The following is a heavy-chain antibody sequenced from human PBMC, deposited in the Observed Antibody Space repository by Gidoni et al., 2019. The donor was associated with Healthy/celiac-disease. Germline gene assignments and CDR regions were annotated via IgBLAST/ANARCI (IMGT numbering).Heavy chain of an antibody. CDR3: ARDYYDSSGFRWFDP. CDR2: IYHSGST. D-gene: IGHD3-22*01. Sequence: QLQLQESGSGLVKPSQTLSLTCPVPGGSISRGCYSWTWIRQPPGKGLEWIGYIYHSGSTYYNPSLKSRVTISVDRSKNQFSLKLSSVTAADTAVYYCARDYYDSSGFRWFDPWGQGTLVTVSS. J-gene: IGHJ5*02. V-gene: IGHV4-30-2*01. CDR1: GGSISRGCYS.